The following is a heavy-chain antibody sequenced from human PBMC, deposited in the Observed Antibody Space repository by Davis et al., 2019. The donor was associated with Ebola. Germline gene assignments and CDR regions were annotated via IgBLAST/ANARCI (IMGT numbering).Heavy chain of an antibody. CDR2: IYYSGST. Sequence: PGGSLRPSCTVSGGSTSSYYWSWIRQPPGKGLEWIGYIYYSGSTNYNPSLKSRVTISVDTSKNQFSLKLSSVTAADTAVYYCASGRLDSGYDLFYWGQGTLVTVSS. CDR1: GGSTSSYY. CDR3: ASGRLDSGYDLFY. D-gene: IGHD5-12*01. J-gene: IGHJ4*02. V-gene: IGHV4-59*01.